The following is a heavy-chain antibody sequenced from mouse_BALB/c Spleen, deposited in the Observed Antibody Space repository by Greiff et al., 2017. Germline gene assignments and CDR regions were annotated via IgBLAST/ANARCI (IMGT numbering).Heavy chain of an antibody. CDR2: ISTYYGDA. J-gene: IGHJ4*01. V-gene: IGHV1S137*01. Sequence: VQLQQSGAELVRPGVSVKISCKGSGYTFTDYAMHWVKQSHAKSLEWIGVISTYYGDASYNQKFKGKATMTVDKSSSTAYMELARLTSEDSAIYYCARRYYYGISYEESAMDYWGQGTSVTVSS. D-gene: IGHD1-1*01. CDR1: GYTFTDYA. CDR3: ARRYYYGISYEESAMDY.